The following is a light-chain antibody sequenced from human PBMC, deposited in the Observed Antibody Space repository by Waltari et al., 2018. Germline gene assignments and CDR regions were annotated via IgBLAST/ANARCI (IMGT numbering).Light chain of an antibody. J-gene: IGKJ4*01. CDR3: QQYDSIVLT. V-gene: IGKV3-20*01. Sequence: EIVLTQSPGTPSLSPGERATLSCRASQSVSNNFLNWYQQKPGQAPRHLIYGASSRATGIPDRFSGSGSGTDFTLTISRLEPEDFAVYYCQQYDSIVLTFGGGTKVEI. CDR2: GAS. CDR1: QSVSNNF.